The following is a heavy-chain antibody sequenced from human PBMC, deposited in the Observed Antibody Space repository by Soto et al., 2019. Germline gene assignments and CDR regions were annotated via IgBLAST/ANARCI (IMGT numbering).Heavy chain of an antibody. J-gene: IGHJ3*02. D-gene: IGHD3-10*02. CDR1: GDSVSTNSAA. CDR3: ARSPDYVNAVDI. V-gene: IGHV6-1*01. Sequence: SQTLSLTCAISGDSVSTNSAAWNLIRQSPSRGLEWLGRTYYRSKWYNDYAVSVKSRITINPDTSKNQFSLKLNSVTPEDTAVYFCARSPDYVNAVDISGQGTMVTV. CDR2: TYYRSKWYN.